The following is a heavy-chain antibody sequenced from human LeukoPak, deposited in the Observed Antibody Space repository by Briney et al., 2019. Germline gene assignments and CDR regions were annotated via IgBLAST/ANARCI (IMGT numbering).Heavy chain of an antibody. J-gene: IGHJ4*02. CDR2: IDYDGGSG. V-gene: IGHV3-48*03. D-gene: IGHD3-16*01. CDR3: ARANMVIFGGATDY. Sequence: GGSLRLSCTVSGFTLSSYEMSWIRQAPGKGLEWVSSIDYDGGSGHYADSVKGRFTISRDNARNSLYLQMNSLRADDTAVYYCARANMVIFGGATDYWGQGTLITVSS. CDR1: GFTLSSYE.